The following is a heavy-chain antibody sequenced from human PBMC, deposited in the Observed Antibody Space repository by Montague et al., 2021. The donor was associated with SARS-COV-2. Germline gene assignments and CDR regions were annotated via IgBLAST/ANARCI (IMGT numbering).Heavy chain of an antibody. CDR2: ISYDGSNK. V-gene: IGHV3-30*04. CDR3: ARSLAATLLAYFDY. D-gene: IGHD2-15*01. Sequence: SLRLSCAASGFTFSSYAMHWVRQAPGKGLEWVAVISYDGSNKYYADSVKGRFTISRDNSKNTLYLQMNSLRAEDTAVYYCARSLAATLLAYFDYWGQGTLVTVSS. J-gene: IGHJ4*02. CDR1: GFTFSSYA.